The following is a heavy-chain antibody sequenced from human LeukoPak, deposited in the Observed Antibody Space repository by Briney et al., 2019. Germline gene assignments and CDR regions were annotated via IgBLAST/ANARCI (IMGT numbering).Heavy chain of an antibody. V-gene: IGHV3-11*01. Sequence: GGSLRLSCAASGFIFRNYYVGWIRQTPGKGLEWVSYISGSGSPTYYTESVKGRFTVSRDNAKNSLYMQMNSLRADDTAVYYCAREDGRYRGWVDYWGQGTLVTVSS. D-gene: IGHD1-26*01. CDR1: GFIFRNYY. CDR2: ISGSGSPT. CDR3: AREDGRYRGWVDY. J-gene: IGHJ4*02.